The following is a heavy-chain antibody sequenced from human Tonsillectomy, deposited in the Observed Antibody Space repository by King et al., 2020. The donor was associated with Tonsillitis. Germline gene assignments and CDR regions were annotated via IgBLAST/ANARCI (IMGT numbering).Heavy chain of an antibody. V-gene: IGHV7-4-1*02. CDR1: GYTFTSYA. CDR3: AREFKRDCSSTSCNFLY. Sequence: VQLVQSGSELKKPGASVKVSCKASGYTFTSYAMNWVRQAPGQGLEWMGWINTNTGNPTYAQGFTGRFVFSLDTSVTTAYLQISSLKAEDTAVYYCAREFKRDCSSTSCNFLYWGQGTLVTVSS. J-gene: IGHJ4*02. CDR2: INTNTGNP. D-gene: IGHD2-2*01.